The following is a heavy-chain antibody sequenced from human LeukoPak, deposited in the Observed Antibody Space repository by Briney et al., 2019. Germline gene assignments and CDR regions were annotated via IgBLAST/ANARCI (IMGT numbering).Heavy chain of an antibody. V-gene: IGHV3-53*01. CDR1: GFRVSSNY. CDR3: ARDFFDWDECPFHF. CDR2: IFRGGGT. Sequence: PGGSLRLSCAASGFRVSSNYMDWVRQAPGKGLEWVSVIFRGGGTYYADSVKGRFTISRDNSKNTLHLQMNSLRAEDTAVYYCARDFFDWDECPFHFWGQGTLVTVSS. D-gene: IGHD3/OR15-3a*01. J-gene: IGHJ1*01.